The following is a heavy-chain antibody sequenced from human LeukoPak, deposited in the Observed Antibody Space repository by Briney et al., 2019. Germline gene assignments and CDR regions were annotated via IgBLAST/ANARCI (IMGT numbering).Heavy chain of an antibody. Sequence: GRSLRLSCAASGFTFSSYAMHWVRQAPGKGLEWVAVISYDGSNKYYADSVKGRFTISRDNSKNTLYLQMNSLRAEDTAVYYCARVTLPQQLVLFGSLYGMDVWAKGTTVTVSS. J-gene: IGHJ6*04. CDR3: ARVTLPQQLVLFGSLYGMDV. D-gene: IGHD6-13*01. CDR1: GFTFSSYA. CDR2: ISYDGSNK. V-gene: IGHV3-30*04.